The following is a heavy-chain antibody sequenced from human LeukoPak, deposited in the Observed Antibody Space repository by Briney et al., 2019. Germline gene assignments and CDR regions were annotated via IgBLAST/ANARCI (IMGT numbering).Heavy chain of an antibody. J-gene: IGHJ3*01. CDR2: ISGSGINT. V-gene: IGHV3-23*01. D-gene: IGHD6-19*01. CDR1: GFTFSNYA. CDR3: AKERDSSGWPSDASDV. Sequence: GGSLRLSCAASGFTFSNYAMSWVRQAPGKGLELVSTISGSGINTYYPDSVKGRFTISRDNSKNKLYLQMNSLRAEDTAVYYCAKERDSSGWPSDASDVWGQGTMVTVSS.